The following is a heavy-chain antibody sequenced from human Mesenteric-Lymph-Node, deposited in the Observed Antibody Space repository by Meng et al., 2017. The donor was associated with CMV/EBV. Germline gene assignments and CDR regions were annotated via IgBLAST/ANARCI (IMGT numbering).Heavy chain of an antibody. CDR3: ARDLSSSLVYYGMDV. J-gene: IGHJ6*02. V-gene: IGHV3-23*01. Sequence: GGSLRLSCVASGFTFSSFAMFWVRQAPGKGLEWVATISGNADTTYYTDSAKGRFTISRDNSKNTLFLQMNSLRAEDTAVYYCARDLSSSLVYYGMDVWGQGTTVTVSS. CDR1: GFTFSSFA. CDR2: ISGNADTT. D-gene: IGHD6-6*01.